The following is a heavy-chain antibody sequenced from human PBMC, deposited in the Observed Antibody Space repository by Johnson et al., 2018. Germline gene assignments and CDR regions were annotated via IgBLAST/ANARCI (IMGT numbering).Heavy chain of an antibody. J-gene: IGHJ1*01. CDR1: GFTFSSYG. D-gene: IGHD3-3*02. CDR3: IYFHH. CDR2: IWFDGSKK. Sequence: QVQLVQSGGGVVQPGRSLRLSCAASGFTFSSYGMHWVRQAPGKGLEWVAVIWFDGSKKYYVDFVKGRFTISRDNSKNTLYLQMNSLRAEDTTVYYYIYFHHWGQGTLVIVSS. V-gene: IGHV3-33*08.